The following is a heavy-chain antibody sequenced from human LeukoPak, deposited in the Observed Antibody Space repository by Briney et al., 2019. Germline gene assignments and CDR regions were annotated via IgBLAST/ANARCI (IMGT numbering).Heavy chain of an antibody. Sequence: GGSLRLSCAASRFTINSCAMHWVRQAPGKGLEWVSSISGSCGSTYYADSVKGRFTISGDNSKNRLYLQMNSLRAEDTAVYYCAKGATVTPYYYYYYVDVWGKGTTVTVSS. CDR1: RFTINSCA. J-gene: IGHJ6*03. CDR3: AKGATVTPYYYYYYVDV. V-gene: IGHV3-23*01. D-gene: IGHD4-17*01. CDR2: ISGSCGST.